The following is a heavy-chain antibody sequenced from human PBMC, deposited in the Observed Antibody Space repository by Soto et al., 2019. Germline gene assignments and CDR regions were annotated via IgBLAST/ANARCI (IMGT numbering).Heavy chain of an antibody. J-gene: IGHJ4*02. V-gene: IGHV3-30*04. CDR2: ISYDGRNE. CDR3: AKGRGYSGYFNGETDS. CDR1: GFTFSSYA. Sequence: TGGSLRLSCAASGFTFSSYAMQWVRQAPGKGLEWVAIISYDGRNEDYADSVKGRFTISRDNSKSTLYLQMNSLRPEDTAVYYCAKGRGYSGYFNGETDSWGQGILVTVSS. D-gene: IGHD5-12*01.